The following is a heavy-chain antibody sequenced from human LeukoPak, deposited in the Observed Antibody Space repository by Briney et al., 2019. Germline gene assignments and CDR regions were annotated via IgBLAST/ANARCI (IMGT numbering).Heavy chain of an antibody. V-gene: IGHV4-34*01. D-gene: IGHD6-25*01. CDR2: INHSGST. Sequence: PSETLSLTCAVYGGSFSGYCWSWIRQPPGKGLEWIGEINHSGSTNYNPSLKSRVTISVDTSKNQFSLKLSSVTAADTAVYYCARRGHNWFDPWVQGTLVTVSS. CDR1: GGSFSGYC. CDR3: ARRGHNWFDP. J-gene: IGHJ5*02.